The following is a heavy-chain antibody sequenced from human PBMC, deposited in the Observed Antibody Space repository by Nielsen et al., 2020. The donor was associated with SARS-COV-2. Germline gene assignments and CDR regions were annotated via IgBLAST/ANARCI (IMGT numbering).Heavy chain of an antibody. V-gene: IGHV3-48*04. D-gene: IGHD6-13*01. CDR1: GFTFSSYS. CDR3: ARVGSWYPDY. J-gene: IGHJ4*02. Sequence: GESLKISCAASGFTFSSYSMNWVRQAPGKGLEWVSYISSSGSTIYYADSVKGRFTISRDNAKNSLYLQMNSLRAEDTAVYYCARVGSWYPDYWGQGTLVTVSS. CDR2: ISSSGSTI.